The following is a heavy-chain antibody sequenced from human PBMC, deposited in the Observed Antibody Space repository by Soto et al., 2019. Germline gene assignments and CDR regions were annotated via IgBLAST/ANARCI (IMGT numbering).Heavy chain of an antibody. CDR1: GYSFTNHD. CDR2: MNPGSGDT. D-gene: IGHD3-16*01. J-gene: IGHJ5*02. V-gene: IGHV1-8*01. CDR3: ARMATFGSLNWFDP. Sequence: ASVKVSCKASGYSFTNHDVSGVRQATGQGLEWMGWMNPGSGDTGYAQKFQGRVTMSRDIAIATAYMELGSLRSDETAIYYCARMATFGSLNWFDPWGQGTLVTVSS.